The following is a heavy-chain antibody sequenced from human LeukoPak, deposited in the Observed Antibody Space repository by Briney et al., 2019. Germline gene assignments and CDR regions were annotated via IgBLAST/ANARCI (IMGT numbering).Heavy chain of an antibody. CDR1: GDSVFSNSS. Sequence: SQTLSLTCAISGDSVFSNSSWNWIRPSPSSGLEWLGRTYYRSKCYNDYGVSVKSRININPDTSKNHFSLQLSSVTPEDTAVYYCVRGGQGDGHSADEGFDIWGQGTMVIVS. V-gene: IGHV6-1*01. J-gene: IGHJ3*02. D-gene: IGHD5-18*01. CDR3: VRGGQGDGHSADEGFDI. CDR2: TYYRSKCYN.